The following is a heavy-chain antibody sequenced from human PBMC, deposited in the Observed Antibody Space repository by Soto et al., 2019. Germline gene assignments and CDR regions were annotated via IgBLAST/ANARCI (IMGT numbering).Heavy chain of an antibody. CDR2: IYPSGTI. V-gene: IGHV4-30-2*01. J-gene: IGHJ4*02. Sequence: SETLSLTCAVSGVSITTNGYSWSWIRQPPGKGLEWIGYIYPSGTIFYNPSLNSRVTISADTSNNQFSLKLTSVTAADTAVYFCDTYTAFAKYYFDYWGRGTLVTAPQ. CDR1: GVSITTNGYS. D-gene: IGHD3-16*01. CDR3: DTYTAFAKYYFDY.